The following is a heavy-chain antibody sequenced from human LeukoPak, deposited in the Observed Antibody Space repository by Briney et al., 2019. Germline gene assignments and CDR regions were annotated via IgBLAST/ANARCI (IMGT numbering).Heavy chain of an antibody. CDR1: GLTFNSYW. Sequence: GGSLRLSCAASGLTFNSYWMHWVRQVAGKGLVWVARINGDASNTTYADSVKGRFTISRDNAKNTLYLQMNSLRVDDTAVYYCARAMPHDNWFDPWGQGSLVTVSS. CDR2: INGDASNT. V-gene: IGHV3-74*03. D-gene: IGHD2-2*01. J-gene: IGHJ5*02. CDR3: ARAMPHDNWFDP.